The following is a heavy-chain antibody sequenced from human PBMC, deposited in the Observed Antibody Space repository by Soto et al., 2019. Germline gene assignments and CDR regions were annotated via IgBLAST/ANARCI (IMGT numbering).Heavy chain of an antibody. D-gene: IGHD1-1*01. CDR2: ISSNGGST. J-gene: IGHJ6*03. CDR3: ARGGFTGYGYYYYYMDV. Sequence: GGSLRLSCAASGFTFSSYAMHWVRQAPGKGLEYVSAISSNGGSTYYANSVKGRFTISRDNSKNTLYLQMGSLRAEDMAVYYCARGGFTGYGYYYYYMDVWGKGTTVTVSS. V-gene: IGHV3-64*01. CDR1: GFTFSSYA.